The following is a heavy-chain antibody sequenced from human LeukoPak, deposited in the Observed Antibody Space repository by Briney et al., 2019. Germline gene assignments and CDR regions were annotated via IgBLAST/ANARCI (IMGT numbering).Heavy chain of an antibody. CDR2: IFYNGTT. J-gene: IGHJ4*02. V-gene: IGHV4-39*07. CDR3: ARGEGIAAAGTPGAFDY. CDR1: RGSISTSSYY. D-gene: IGHD6-13*01. Sequence: SETLSLTCTVSRGSISTSSYYWGWIRQPPGKGPEWIGNIFYNGTTYYNPSLKSRVTISVDTSKNLFSLKLRSVTAADTAVYYCARGEGIAAAGTPGAFDYWGQGTLVTVSS.